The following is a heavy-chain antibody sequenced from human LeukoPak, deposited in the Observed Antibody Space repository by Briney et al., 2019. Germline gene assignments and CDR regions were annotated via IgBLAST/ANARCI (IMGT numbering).Heavy chain of an antibody. CDR1: GLTFSSYS. V-gene: IGHV3-48*01. J-gene: IGHJ6*03. Sequence: GGSLRLSCAASGLTFSSYSMNWVRQAPGKGLEWVSYISSSSTTIYYADSVKGRFTISRDNSKNTLYLQMNSLRAEDTAVYYCAKWSYFPLDYYYYMDVWGRGTTVTVSS. CDR2: ISSSSTTI. D-gene: IGHD3-10*01. CDR3: AKWSYFPLDYYYYMDV.